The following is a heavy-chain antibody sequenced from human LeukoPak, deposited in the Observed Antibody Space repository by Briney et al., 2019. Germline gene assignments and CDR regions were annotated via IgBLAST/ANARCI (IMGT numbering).Heavy chain of an antibody. V-gene: IGHV4-4*07. Sequence: PSETLSLTSTVSGDSISSYFWSWVRQPAGKGLEWIGRIHPSGSTNYNPSLKSRVTLSVDTSKNQFSLKLSSVTAADTAVYYCARGPPPDFDYWGRGTLVTVSS. CDR2: IHPSGST. J-gene: IGHJ4*02. CDR3: ARGPPPDFDY. CDR1: GDSISSYF.